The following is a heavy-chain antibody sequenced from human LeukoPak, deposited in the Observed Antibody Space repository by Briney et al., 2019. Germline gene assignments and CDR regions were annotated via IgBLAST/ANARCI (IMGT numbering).Heavy chain of an antibody. CDR3: AREVGSSSEGYYFDY. Sequence: SETLSLTCSVSGGSISSSSHYWDWIRQPPGEGLEWIGSIYYSGSTYYNPSLKSRVTISVDTSKNQFSLKLSSVTAADTAVYYCAREVGSSSEGYYFDYWGQGTLVTVSS. CDR1: GGSISSSSHY. D-gene: IGHD6-6*01. CDR2: IYYSGST. J-gene: IGHJ4*02. V-gene: IGHV4-39*07.